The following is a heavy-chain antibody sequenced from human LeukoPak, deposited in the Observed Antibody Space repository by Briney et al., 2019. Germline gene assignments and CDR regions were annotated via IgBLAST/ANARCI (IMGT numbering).Heavy chain of an antibody. CDR2: FDPEDGET. D-gene: IGHD3-3*01. CDR3: ARDLGPKYYDFWSGYLVY. V-gene: IGHV1-24*01. J-gene: IGHJ4*02. CDR1: GYTLTELS. Sequence: ASVKVSCKVSGYTLTELSMHWVRQAPGKGLEWMGGFDPEDGETIYAQKFQGRVTMTRDTSISTAYMELSRLRSDDTAVYYCARDLGPKYYDFWSGYLVYWGQGTLVTVSS.